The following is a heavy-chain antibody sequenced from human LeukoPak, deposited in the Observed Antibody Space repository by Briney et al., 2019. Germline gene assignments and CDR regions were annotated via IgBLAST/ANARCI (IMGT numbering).Heavy chain of an antibody. Sequence: SETLSLTCTVSGGSIKNYYWSWIRQPPGKGLEWIAYINDNGHSGYNPSLESRVTISVDTSKNHFSRRLRSVTAADTAVYYCARESADYERRSYSDYWGQGILVTVSS. D-gene: IGHD3-10*01. J-gene: IGHJ4*02. CDR1: GGSIKNYY. V-gene: IGHV4-59*12. CDR2: INDNGHS. CDR3: ARESADYERRSYSDY.